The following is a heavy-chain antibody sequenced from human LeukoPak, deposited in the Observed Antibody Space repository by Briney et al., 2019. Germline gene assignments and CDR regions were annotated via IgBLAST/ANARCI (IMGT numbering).Heavy chain of an antibody. Sequence: GGCLRLSCSASGFTFSSYAMHWVRQAPGKGLEYVSAISGNGGNTYYADSLKGRFTISRDNSKNTLYLQMSSLRVEDTAVYYCVITSATGPLDYWGQGTLVIVSS. V-gene: IGHV3-64D*09. CDR2: ISGNGGNT. CDR1: GFTFSSYA. D-gene: IGHD6-6*01. J-gene: IGHJ4*02. CDR3: VITSATGPLDY.